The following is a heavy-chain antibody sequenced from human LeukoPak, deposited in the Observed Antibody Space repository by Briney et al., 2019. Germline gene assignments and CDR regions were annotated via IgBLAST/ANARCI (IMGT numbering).Heavy chain of an antibody. D-gene: IGHD1-1*01. CDR2: ISGSSDRI. CDR1: GFTFSRYA. CDR3: AKVETESSSLSYMDV. V-gene: IGHV3-23*01. J-gene: IGHJ6*03. Sequence: AVSLRLSCTASGFTFSRYAMNWLRQAPGKGLEWLSTISGSSDRIYYADSVEGRLTISRDNSKNTLSLQMNSLRAEDTAVYYCAKVETESSSLSYMDVWGKGTTVTVSS.